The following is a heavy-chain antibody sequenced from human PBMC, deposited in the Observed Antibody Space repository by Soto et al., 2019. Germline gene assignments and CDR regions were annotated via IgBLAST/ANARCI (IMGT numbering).Heavy chain of an antibody. D-gene: IGHD4-17*01. Sequence: EVQLLGSGGGLVQPGGSLRLSCAASGLPFSSHAMSWVRQAPGKGLEWVSSISICGGNTYYADSVRGRFTISRDNSKNTLYLHMNSLTAEDTAIYYCANEIRPNDYWGQGTLVTVSS. CDR1: GLPFSSHA. J-gene: IGHJ4*02. V-gene: IGHV3-23*01. CDR3: ANEIRPNDY. CDR2: ISICGGNT.